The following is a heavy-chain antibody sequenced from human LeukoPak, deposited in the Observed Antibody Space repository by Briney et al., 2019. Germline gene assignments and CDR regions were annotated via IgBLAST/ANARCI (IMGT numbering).Heavy chain of an antibody. J-gene: IGHJ4*02. CDR2: ISSSGSTI. CDR3: VLGWELLTPFDY. CDR1: GFTFSDYY. D-gene: IGHD1-26*01. Sequence: KPGGSLRLSCAASGFTFSDYYMSWIRQAPGKGLEWVSYISSSGSTIYYADSVKGRFTISRDNAKNSLYLQMNSLRAEDTAVYYCVLGWELLTPFDYWGQGTLVTVSS. V-gene: IGHV3-11*04.